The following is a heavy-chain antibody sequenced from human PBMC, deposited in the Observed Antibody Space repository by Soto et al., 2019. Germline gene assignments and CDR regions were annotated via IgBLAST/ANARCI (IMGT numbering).Heavy chain of an antibody. CDR1: GGSISSSSYY. CDR2: FYYSGST. J-gene: IGHJ5*02. CDR3: ARHDGICSGGSCYSEWFDP. V-gene: IGHV4-39*01. D-gene: IGHD2-15*01. Sequence: QLQLQESGPGLVKPSETLSLTCTVSGGSISSSSYYWGWIRQPPGKGLEWIGSFYYSGSTYSNPSRMGRVTISVDTSKNLFSLKLRFVPAADTAVYYCARHDGICSGGSCYSEWFDPWGQGTLVTVSS.